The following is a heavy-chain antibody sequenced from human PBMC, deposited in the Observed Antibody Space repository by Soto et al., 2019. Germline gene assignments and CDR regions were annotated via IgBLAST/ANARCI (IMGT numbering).Heavy chain of an antibody. Sequence: QVQLQESGPGLVTPSETLSLTCTVSGDSLSSGNYYWSWIRQAPVKGLEWIGNIHHSGSTFYNPSLKTRLTLSVDTSTNHFSMKLSFVTAADTAIYYCVRVYFDTSGYYAFDNWGRGALVTVSS. V-gene: IGHV4-30-4*01. CDR2: IHHSGST. CDR3: VRVYFDTSGYYAFDN. CDR1: GDSLSSGNYY. D-gene: IGHD3-22*01. J-gene: IGHJ4*02.